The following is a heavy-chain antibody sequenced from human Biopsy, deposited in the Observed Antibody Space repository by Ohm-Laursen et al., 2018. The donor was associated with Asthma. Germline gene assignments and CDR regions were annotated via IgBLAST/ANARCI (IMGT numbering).Heavy chain of an antibody. D-gene: IGHD6-19*01. V-gene: IGHV1-69*13. CDR2: IMTVFGTT. J-gene: IGHJ6*02. Sequence: GASVKVSCKAPGGTFSNFAISWVRQAPGQGLKWLGGIMTVFGTTNYAQKFQGRDTITADESTSTAYMEVTSLRSEDTAIYYCARCQVGYSSGWSLLLKKIYYSGMDVRGQGTAVTVSS. CDR3: ARCQVGYSSGWSLLLKKIYYSGMDV. CDR1: GGTFSNFA.